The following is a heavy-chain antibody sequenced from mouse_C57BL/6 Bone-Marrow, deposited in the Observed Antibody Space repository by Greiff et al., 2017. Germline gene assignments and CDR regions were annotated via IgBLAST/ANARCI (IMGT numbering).Heavy chain of an antibody. CDR1: GYTFTSYW. V-gene: IGHV1-69*01. J-gene: IGHJ1*03. D-gene: IGHD4-1*01. CDR3: ARSDTGTGYFDV. Sequence: VQLQQPGAELVMPGASVKLSCKASGYTFTSYWMHWVKQRPGQGLEWIGEIDPSDSYTNYNKKFKGKSTLTVDKSSSTAYMQLGSLASEDSAVYYCARSDTGTGYFDVWGTGTTVTVSS. CDR2: IDPSDSYT.